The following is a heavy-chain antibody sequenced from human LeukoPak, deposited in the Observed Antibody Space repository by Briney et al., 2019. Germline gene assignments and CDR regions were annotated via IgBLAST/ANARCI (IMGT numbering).Heavy chain of an antibody. CDR3: ARSYSSSSIRFDP. Sequence: SETLSPTCTVSGGSISSYYWSWIRQPPGKGLEWIGYIYYSGSTNYNPSLESRVTISVDTSKNQFSLKLSSVTAADTAVYYCARSYSSSSIRFDPWGQGTLVTVSS. CDR1: GGSISSYY. D-gene: IGHD6-13*01. CDR2: IYYSGST. J-gene: IGHJ5*02. V-gene: IGHV4-59*01.